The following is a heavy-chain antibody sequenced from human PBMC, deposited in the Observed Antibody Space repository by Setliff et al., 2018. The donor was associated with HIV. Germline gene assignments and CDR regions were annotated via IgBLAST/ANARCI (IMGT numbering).Heavy chain of an antibody. D-gene: IGHD6-19*01. CDR3: ARGAWYSSGWYSSRYMDF. Sequence: ASVKVSCKASGYTFKSNDINWVRQATGQGLEWMGWMNPNSGNTGYAQKFQGRVTMTRDTSISTAYMELSSLRSDDTAVYYCARGAWYSSGWYSSRYMDFWGKGTTVTVSS. J-gene: IGHJ6*03. V-gene: IGHV1-8*02. CDR2: MNPNSGNT. CDR1: GYTFKSND.